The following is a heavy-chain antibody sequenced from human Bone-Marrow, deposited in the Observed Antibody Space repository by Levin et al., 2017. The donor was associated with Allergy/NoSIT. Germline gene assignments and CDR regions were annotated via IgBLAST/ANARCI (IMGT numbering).Heavy chain of an antibody. D-gene: IGHD3-10*01. V-gene: IGHV3-48*01. CDR3: ARDFDGKGEVYFDL. CDR2: ITISSTTT. J-gene: IGHJ2*01. Sequence: PGGSLRLSCRGSGFSFSDYSMNWVRQAPGKGLEWVSYITISSTTTHYADSVGGRFTISRDNAKNSLYLQMNSLRAEDTAMYYCARDFDGKGEVYFDLWGRGTLV. CDR1: GFSFSDYS.